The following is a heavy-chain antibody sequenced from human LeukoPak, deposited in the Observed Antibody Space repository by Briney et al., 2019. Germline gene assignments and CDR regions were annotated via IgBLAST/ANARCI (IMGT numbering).Heavy chain of an antibody. Sequence: SETLSLTCTGSGGSISSYYWSWIRQPPGKGLEWIGYIYYSGSTNYNPSLKSRVTISVDTSKNQFSLKLSSVTAADTAVYYCARGAHYYGSGSYIPYYYYYYMDVWGKGTTVTVSS. CDR3: ARGAHYYGSGSYIPYYYYYYMDV. CDR1: GGSISSYY. V-gene: IGHV4-59*01. CDR2: IYYSGST. J-gene: IGHJ6*03. D-gene: IGHD3-10*01.